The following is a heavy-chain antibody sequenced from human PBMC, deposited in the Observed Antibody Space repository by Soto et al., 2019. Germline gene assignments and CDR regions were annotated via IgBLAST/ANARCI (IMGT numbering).Heavy chain of an antibody. Sequence: GRALRLSCAASGFTVSSNYMSWVRQAPGKGLEWVSVIYSGGSTYYADSVKGRFTISRDNSKNTLYLQMNSLRAEDTAVYYCARVQPSSSWYPGSLHYFDYWGQGTLVTV. D-gene: IGHD6-13*01. CDR1: GFTVSSNY. J-gene: IGHJ4*02. V-gene: IGHV3-66*01. CDR3: ARVQPSSSWYPGSLHYFDY. CDR2: IYSGGST.